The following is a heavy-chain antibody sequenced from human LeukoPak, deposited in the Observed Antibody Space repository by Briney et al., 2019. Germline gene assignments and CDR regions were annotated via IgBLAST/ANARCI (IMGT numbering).Heavy chain of an antibody. D-gene: IGHD2-2*01. V-gene: IGHV5-51*01. Sequence: GESLKISCKGSGYSFTSYWIGWVRQMPGKGLEWMGIICPGDSDTRYSPSFQGQVTISADKSISTAYLQWSSLKASDTAMYYCARQKTGHTAQIVPQGGAFDIWGQGTMVTVSS. CDR1: GYSFTSYW. J-gene: IGHJ3*02. CDR2: ICPGDSDT. CDR3: ARQKTGHTAQIVPQGGAFDI.